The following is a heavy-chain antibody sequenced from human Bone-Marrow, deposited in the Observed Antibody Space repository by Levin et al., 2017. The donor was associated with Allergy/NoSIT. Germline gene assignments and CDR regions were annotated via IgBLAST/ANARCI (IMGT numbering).Heavy chain of an antibody. Sequence: SETLSLTCTVSGGSISSYYWSWIRQPPGKGLEWIGYIYYSGSTNYNPSLKSRVTISVDTSKNQFSLKLSSVTAADTAVYYCARDGSSSWFGLDYWGQGTLVTVSS. CDR3: ARDGSSSWFGLDY. J-gene: IGHJ4*02. V-gene: IGHV4-59*12. D-gene: IGHD6-13*01. CDR1: GGSISSYY. CDR2: IYYSGST.